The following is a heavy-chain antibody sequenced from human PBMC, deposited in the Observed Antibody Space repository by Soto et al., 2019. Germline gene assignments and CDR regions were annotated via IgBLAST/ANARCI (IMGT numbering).Heavy chain of an antibody. CDR2: IYSGGST. D-gene: IGHD3-10*01. J-gene: IGHJ4*02. CDR3: ARHITMDPLLVY. Sequence: EVQLVESGGDLIQPGGSLRLSCAASGFTVSSNYMSWVRQAPGKGLGWVSVIYSGGSTYYADSVKGRFTISRDNSKNTLYLQMNSLRAEDTAVYYCARHITMDPLLVYWGQGTLVTVSS. CDR1: GFTVSSNY. V-gene: IGHV3-53*01.